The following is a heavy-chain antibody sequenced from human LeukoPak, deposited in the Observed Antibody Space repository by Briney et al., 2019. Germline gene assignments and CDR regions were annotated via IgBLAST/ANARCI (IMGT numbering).Heavy chain of an antibody. CDR1: GFTFSSYA. CDR2: ISGSGGST. CDR3: AKDSGVSIVDLYGMDV. V-gene: IGHV3-23*01. D-gene: IGHD1-26*01. Sequence: PGGSLRLSCAASGFTFSSYAMNWVRQAPGKGLEWVSTISGSGGSTNYAVSVKGRLTISRDNSKNTLYLQMNSLRAEDTAVYYCAKDSGVSIVDLYGMDVWGQGTTVTVSS. J-gene: IGHJ6*02.